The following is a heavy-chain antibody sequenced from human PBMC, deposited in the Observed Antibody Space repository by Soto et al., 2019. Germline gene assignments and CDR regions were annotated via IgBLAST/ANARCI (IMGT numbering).Heavy chain of an antibody. D-gene: IGHD3-10*01. CDR3: ARHNYGSGSTYFDY. Sequence: SETLSLSCTVSGGSISGSDYHWGWIRQPPGKGLDWIGSIYYTGRTYYNPSLKSRVTISVDTSKNQFSLKLNSMTAADTAVYYCARHNYGSGSTYFDYWGQGTLVTVSS. V-gene: IGHV4-39*01. J-gene: IGHJ4*02. CDR1: GGSISGSDYH. CDR2: IYYTGRT.